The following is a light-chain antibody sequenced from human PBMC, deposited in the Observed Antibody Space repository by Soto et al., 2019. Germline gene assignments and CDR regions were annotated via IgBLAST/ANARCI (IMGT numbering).Light chain of an antibody. CDR1: EGINNW. J-gene: IGKJ4*01. Sequence: DIQMTQSPSSVSASVGERVTITCRSSEGINNWLAWYQHKPGKAPNLLIYGASTSQSGVPSRFSGSASGTDFTLTISSLHPEDFATYYCQQAYSFPLTFGGGTKVEIK. CDR2: GAS. V-gene: IGKV1-12*01. CDR3: QQAYSFPLT.